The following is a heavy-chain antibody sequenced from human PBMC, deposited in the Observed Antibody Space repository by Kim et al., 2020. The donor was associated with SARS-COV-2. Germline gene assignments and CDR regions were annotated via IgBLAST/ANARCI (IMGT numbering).Heavy chain of an antibody. J-gene: IGHJ4*02. CDR2: INPNSGGT. V-gene: IGHV1-2*04. Sequence: ASVKVSCKASGYTFTGYYMHWVRQAPGQGLEWMGWINPNSGGTNYAQKFQGWVTMTRDTSISTAYMELSRLRSDDTAVYYCARVRLSTPHDYDSSGYYDYWGQGTLVTVSS. CDR3: ARVRLSTPHDYDSSGYYDY. CDR1: GYTFTGYY. D-gene: IGHD3-22*01.